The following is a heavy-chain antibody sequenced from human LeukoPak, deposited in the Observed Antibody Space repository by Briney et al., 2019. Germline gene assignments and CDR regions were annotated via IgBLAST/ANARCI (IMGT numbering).Heavy chain of an antibody. V-gene: IGHV1-2*02. Sequence: ASVKVSCKVSGYTFTGYHMRWVRQAPGQGLEWMGLINPNSGGTNYGQKFQDRVTMTRDTSINTAYMELSSLRSDDTAVYYCARSRDFYDSSGYYRFYFDFWGQGTLVTVSS. J-gene: IGHJ4*02. CDR2: INPNSGGT. D-gene: IGHD3-22*01. CDR1: GYTFTGYH. CDR3: ARSRDFYDSSGYYRFYFDF.